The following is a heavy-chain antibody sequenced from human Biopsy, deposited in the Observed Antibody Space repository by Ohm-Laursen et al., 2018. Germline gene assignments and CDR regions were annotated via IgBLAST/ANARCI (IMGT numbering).Heavy chain of an antibody. V-gene: IGHV4-4*08. J-gene: IGHJ4*02. CDR2: IYSSGRT. Sequence: SETLSLTCSVSGGSLNNHYWSWIRQSPGKGLEWLAYIYSSGRTNYNPSLKSRIIVSVDTSKNQLSPKVTSVTATDTAMYYCARHDRSGYWGLDYWGQGALVTVSA. D-gene: IGHD3-22*01. CDR1: GGSLNNHY. CDR3: ARHDRSGYWGLDY.